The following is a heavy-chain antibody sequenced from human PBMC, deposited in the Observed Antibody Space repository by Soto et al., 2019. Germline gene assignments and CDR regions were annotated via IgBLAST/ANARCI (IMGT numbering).Heavy chain of an antibody. CDR3: ARVKGQGYPYCFDY. CDR1: GDSINSGGYY. J-gene: IGHJ4*02. V-gene: IGHV4-31*03. CDR2: IYYSGTT. D-gene: IGHD2-15*01. Sequence: SETLSLTCTVSGDSINSGGYYWSWIRRHPGKGLEWIGYIYYSGTTYYSPSLESRTTISLDASKNQFSLKLSSVTAADTALYYCARVKGQGYPYCFDYWGQGTLVTVSS.